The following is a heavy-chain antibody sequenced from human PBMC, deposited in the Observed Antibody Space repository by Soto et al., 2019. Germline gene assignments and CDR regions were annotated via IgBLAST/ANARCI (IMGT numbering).Heavy chain of an antibody. V-gene: IGHV3-7*01. CDR2: IKQDGSEK. CDR1: GFSVRGYW. J-gene: IGHJ4*02. D-gene: IGHD2-21*01. Sequence: PGGSLRLSRAASGFSVRGYWMTWVRQIPGKGLEWLANIKQDGSEKYYVDSVKGRFTISRDNAKNSLYLQMNSLRAEDTAVYYWARFMVRDSMAFDYWGQGTLVTVSS. CDR3: ARFMVRDSMAFDY.